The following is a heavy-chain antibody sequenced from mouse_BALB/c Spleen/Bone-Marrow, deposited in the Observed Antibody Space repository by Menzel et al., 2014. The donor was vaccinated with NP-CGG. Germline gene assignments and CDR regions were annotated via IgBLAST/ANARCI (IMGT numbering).Heavy chain of an antibody. CDR3: AKLNWVYAMDY. Sequence: VKLVESGPGLVAPSQSLSITCTVSGFSLTDYGLTWIRQPPGKGLEWLGIIWGGGSTFYNSSLRSRLNVSKDNSKSQVFLKMNGLQADDTAMYYCAKLNWVYAMDYWGQGTSVTVSS. CDR2: IWGGGST. CDR1: GFSLTDYG. J-gene: IGHJ4*01. D-gene: IGHD4-1*02. V-gene: IGHV2-6-5*01.